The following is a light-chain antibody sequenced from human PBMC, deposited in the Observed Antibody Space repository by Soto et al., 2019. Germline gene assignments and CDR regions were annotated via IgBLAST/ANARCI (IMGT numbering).Light chain of an antibody. CDR2: GNS. V-gene: IGLV1-40*01. Sequence: QSVLTEPPSVSGAPGQRGTISCTGSSSNIGAGYDVHWYQQLPGTAPKLLIYGNSNRPSGVPDRFSGSKSGTSASLAITGLQAEDEADYYCQSYDSSLSGSRVFGTGTKVTVX. CDR1: SSNIGAGYD. J-gene: IGLJ1*01. CDR3: QSYDSSLSGSRV.